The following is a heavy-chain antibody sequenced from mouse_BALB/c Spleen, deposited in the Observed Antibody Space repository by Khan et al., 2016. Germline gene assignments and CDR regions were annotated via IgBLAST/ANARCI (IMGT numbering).Heavy chain of an antibody. CDR1: GCNIKDTY. CDR2: IDPANGNT. D-gene: IGHD3-2*01. J-gene: IGHJ3*01. CDR3: ARVTARAMGAY. Sequence: VQLQQSGAELVKPGASVKLSCTASGCNIKDTYMHWVKQRPEQGLEWIGRIDPANGNTKYDPKFQGKATITADTSSNTAYLQLSSLTSEDTAVYYCARVTARAMGAYWGQGTLVTVSA. V-gene: IGHV14-3*02.